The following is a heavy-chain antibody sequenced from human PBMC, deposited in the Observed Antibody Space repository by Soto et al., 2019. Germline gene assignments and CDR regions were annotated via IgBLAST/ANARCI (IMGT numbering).Heavy chain of an antibody. J-gene: IGHJ3*02. CDR2: IWYDGSNK. Sequence: GILRLSWAAAGLSLSSYGIVWVRQAPGKGLEWVAVIWYDGSNKYYADSVKGRFTISRDNSKNTLYLQMNSLRAEDTAVYYCARDRDAFDIWGQGTMVTVSS. CDR1: GLSLSSYG. CDR3: ARDRDAFDI. V-gene: IGHV3-33*01.